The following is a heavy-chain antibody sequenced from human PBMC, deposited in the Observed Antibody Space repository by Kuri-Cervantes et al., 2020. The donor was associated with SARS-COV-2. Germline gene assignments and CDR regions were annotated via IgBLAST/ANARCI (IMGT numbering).Heavy chain of an antibody. CDR3: ARDRPSNYYGSGSSLDAFDI. CDR2: ISSSSSYI. CDR1: GFTFSSYS. D-gene: IGHD3-10*01. J-gene: IGHJ3*02. Sequence: GGSLRLSCAASGFTFSSYSMNWVRQAPGKWLEWVSSISSSSSYIYFADSVKGRFTISRDNAKNSLYLQMNSLRAEDTAVYYCARDRPSNYYGSGSSLDAFDIWGQGTMVTVSS. V-gene: IGHV3-21*01.